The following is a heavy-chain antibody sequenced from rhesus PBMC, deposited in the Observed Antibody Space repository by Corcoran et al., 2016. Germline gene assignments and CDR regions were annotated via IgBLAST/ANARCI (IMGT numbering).Heavy chain of an antibody. CDR2: ISERGSTT. Sequence: EVQLVESGGGLAKPGGSLRLSCAASGFTFSSYEMHWVRQAPGKGLEWVSVISERGSTTNDADSEKGRYTISRDNAKNSLFLQMNSLRAEDTAVYYWTRAGAADAFDFWGQGLRVTVSS. J-gene: IGHJ3*01. CDR3: TRAGAADAFDF. CDR1: GFTFSSYE. V-gene: IGHV3-100*02.